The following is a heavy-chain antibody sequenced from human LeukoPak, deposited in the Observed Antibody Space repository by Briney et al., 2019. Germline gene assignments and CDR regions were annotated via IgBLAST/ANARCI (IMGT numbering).Heavy chain of an antibody. CDR1: GFTFSTNA. Sequence: GGSLRLSCAASGFTFSTNAMTWVRQAPGKGLEWVSAISGSGDRTYYADSVKGRFTISRDNSKNTLFLQVNSLRAEDTAVYYFAKGQNSKGYYDYWGLGTMVTVSS. V-gene: IGHV3-23*01. D-gene: IGHD4-23*01. J-gene: IGHJ4*02. CDR2: ISGSGDRT. CDR3: AKGQNSKGYYDY.